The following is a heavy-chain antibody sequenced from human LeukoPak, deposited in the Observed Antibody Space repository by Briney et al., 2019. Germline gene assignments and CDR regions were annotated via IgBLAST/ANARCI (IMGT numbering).Heavy chain of an antibody. J-gene: IGHJ4*02. CDR1: GGSIDITNY. D-gene: IGHD2/OR15-2a*01. CDR2: ISHSGTT. CDR3: TRENRPFCPFAY. Sequence: PSETLSLTCGVSGGSIDITNYWSWVRQAPGKGLEWIGEISHSGTTNYNPSLRSRVTMFLDRANNQFSLSLTSVTAADSAVYYCTRENRPFCPFAYWGQGTLVTVSS. V-gene: IGHV4-4*02.